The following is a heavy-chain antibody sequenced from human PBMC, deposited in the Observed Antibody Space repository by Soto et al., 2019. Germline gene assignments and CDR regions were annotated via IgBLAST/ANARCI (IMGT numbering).Heavy chain of an antibody. Sequence: GASVKVSCKASGYTFTSYYMHWVRQAPGQGLEWMGIINPSGGSTSYAQKFQGRVTMTRDTSTSTVYMELSSLRSEDTAVYYCARATKRYCSGGSCYRYYFDYWGQGTLVTVSS. V-gene: IGHV1-46*03. D-gene: IGHD2-15*01. CDR3: ARATKRYCSGGSCYRYYFDY. CDR2: INPSGGST. CDR1: GYTFTSYY. J-gene: IGHJ4*02.